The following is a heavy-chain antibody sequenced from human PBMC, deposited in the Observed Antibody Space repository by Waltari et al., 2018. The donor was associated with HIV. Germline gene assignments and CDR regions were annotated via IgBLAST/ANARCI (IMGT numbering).Heavy chain of an antibody. Sequence: EVQLVESGGGLIQPGGSLSLSCAASGFIFSSYSMNWVRQAPGKVLEGVSYISSSSSTIYYADSVKGRFTISRDNAKNSLYLQMNSLRVEDTAVYYCARDKSVVVFDIWGQGTMVTVSS. D-gene: IGHD2-15*01. CDR2: ISSSSSTI. CDR3: ARDKSVVVFDI. V-gene: IGHV3-48*01. J-gene: IGHJ3*02. CDR1: GFIFSSYS.